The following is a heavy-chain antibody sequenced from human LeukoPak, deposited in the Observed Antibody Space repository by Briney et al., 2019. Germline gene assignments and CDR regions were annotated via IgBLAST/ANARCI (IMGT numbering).Heavy chain of an antibody. CDR3: AKVDNYYGSGSHDY. J-gene: IGHJ4*02. CDR2: ISSSSSTI. Sequence: GGSLRLSCAASGFTFSSYSMNWVRQAPGKGLEWVSYISSSSSTIYYADSVKGRFTISRDNSKNTLYLQMNSLRAEGTAVYYCAKVDNYYGSGSHDYWGQGTLVTVSS. V-gene: IGHV3-48*01. D-gene: IGHD3-10*01. CDR1: GFTFSSYS.